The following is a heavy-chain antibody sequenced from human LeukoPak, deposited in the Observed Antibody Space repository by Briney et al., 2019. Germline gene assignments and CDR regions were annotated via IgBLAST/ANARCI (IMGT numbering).Heavy chain of an antibody. V-gene: IGHV4-31*03. D-gene: IGHD5-18*01. Sequence: PSETLSLTCTVSGGSISSGGYYWSWIRQHPGKGLEWIGYIYYRGSTYYNPSLKSRVTISVDTSKNQFSLKLSSVTAADTAVYYCSGYSYVGLDYWGQGTLVTVSS. CDR2: IYYRGST. CDR3: SGYSYVGLDY. J-gene: IGHJ4*02. CDR1: GGSISSGGYY.